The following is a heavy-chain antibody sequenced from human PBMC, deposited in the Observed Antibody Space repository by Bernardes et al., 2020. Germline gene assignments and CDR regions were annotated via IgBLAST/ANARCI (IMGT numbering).Heavy chain of an antibody. CDR2: ISSSSSTI. Sequence: GGSLRLSCAASGFTFSSYSMNWVRQAPGKGLEWVSYISSSSSTIYYADSVKGRFTISRDNAKNSLYLQMNSLRAEDTAVYYCARENWGATTTNWFDPWGQGTLVTVSS. CDR3: ARENWGATTTNWFDP. D-gene: IGHD5-12*01. J-gene: IGHJ5*02. CDR1: GFTFSSYS. V-gene: IGHV3-48*01.